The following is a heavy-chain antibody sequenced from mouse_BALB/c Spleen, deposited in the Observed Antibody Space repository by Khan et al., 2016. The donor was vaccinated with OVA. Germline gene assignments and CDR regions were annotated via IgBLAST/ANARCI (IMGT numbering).Heavy chain of an antibody. CDR3: ASELGRYYAMDY. CDR2: ISYSGST. J-gene: IGHJ4*01. CDR1: CYSITSDYA. V-gene: IGHV3-2*02. D-gene: IGHD4-1*01. Sequence: EVQLQEPGPCLVKPSQSLSLTCTFTCYSITSDYAWNWLRQFPGNTLEWMVYISYSGSTTYNPSLKSRISITRDTSKDQFLLQLKSVTSEDTATYYCASELGRYYAMDYWGQGTSVTVSS.